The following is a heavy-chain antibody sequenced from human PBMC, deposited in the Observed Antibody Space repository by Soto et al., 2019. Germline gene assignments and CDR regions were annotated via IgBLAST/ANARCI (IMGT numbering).Heavy chain of an antibody. D-gene: IGHD5-18*01. CDR3: ARDNGYSHGHGMDV. CDR1: GFTFSSYT. Sequence: GGSLRLSCAASGFTFSSYTMHWVRQAAGKGLEWVALILYDGGNKYYADSVKGGFTISRDNSKNTLYLQMNSLRAEDTAVYYCARDNGYSHGHGMDVWGQGTTVTVSS. CDR2: ILYDGGNK. J-gene: IGHJ6*02. V-gene: IGHV3-30-3*01.